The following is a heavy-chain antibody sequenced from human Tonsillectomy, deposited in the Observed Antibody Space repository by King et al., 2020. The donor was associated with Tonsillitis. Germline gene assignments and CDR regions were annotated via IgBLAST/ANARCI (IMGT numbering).Heavy chain of an antibody. CDR3: ASPGARDTAMVGY. D-gene: IGHD5-18*01. Sequence: VQLVESGGGLVQPGGSLRLSCAASGFTFSSYSMNWVRQAPGKGLEWGSYISSSSSTIYYADSVKGRFTISRDNAKNSLYLQMNSLRAEDTAVYYCASPGARDTAMVGYWGQGTLVTVSS. J-gene: IGHJ4*02. CDR1: GFTFSSYS. CDR2: ISSSSSTI. V-gene: IGHV3-48*01.